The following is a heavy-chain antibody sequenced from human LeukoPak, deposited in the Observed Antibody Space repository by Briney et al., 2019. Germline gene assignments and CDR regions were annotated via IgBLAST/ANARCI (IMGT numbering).Heavy chain of an antibody. Sequence: PSETLSLTCTVSGGSISSYYWSWIRQPAGKGLEWIGRIYTSGSTNYNPSLKSRVTMSVDTSKNQFSLKLSSVTAADTAVYYCARDYYDSSGYYRTYYFDYWGQGTLVTVSS. CDR3: ARDYYDSSGYYRTYYFDY. CDR2: IYTSGST. J-gene: IGHJ4*02. D-gene: IGHD3-22*01. CDR1: GGSISSYY. V-gene: IGHV4-4*07.